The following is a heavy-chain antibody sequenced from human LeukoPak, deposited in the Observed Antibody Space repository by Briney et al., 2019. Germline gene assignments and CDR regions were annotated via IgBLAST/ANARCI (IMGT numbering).Heavy chain of an antibody. D-gene: IGHD3-22*01. CDR2: ISYDGSNK. Sequence: GGSLRLSCAASGFTFSSYGMHWVRQAPGKGLGWVAVISYDGSNKYYADAVNGRFTISRDNSKNTLYLQMNSLRAEDTAVYYCAKGGLYDSSGYRTNFDYWGQGTLVTVSS. J-gene: IGHJ4*02. CDR1: GFTFSSYG. V-gene: IGHV3-30*18. CDR3: AKGGLYDSSGYRTNFDY.